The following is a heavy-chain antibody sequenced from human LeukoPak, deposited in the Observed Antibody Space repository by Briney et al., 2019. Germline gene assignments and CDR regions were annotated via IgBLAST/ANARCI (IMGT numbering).Heavy chain of an antibody. V-gene: IGHV3-21*01. CDR1: GFTFSSYS. D-gene: IGHD3-22*01. J-gene: IGHJ4*02. Sequence: GGSLRLSCAASGFTFSSYSMNWVRQAPGKGLELVSYISTSGNYIYYSDSVKGRFTISRDNAKNPLYLQMHSLRADDTAVYYCARGAYNSGGTLEIWGQGTLVTVSS. CDR3: ARGAYNSGGTLEI. CDR2: ISTSGNYI.